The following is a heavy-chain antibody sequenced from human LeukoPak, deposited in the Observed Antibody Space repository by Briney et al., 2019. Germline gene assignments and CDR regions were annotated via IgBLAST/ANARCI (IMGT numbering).Heavy chain of an antibody. D-gene: IGHD3-3*01. CDR2: IYTSGST. Sequence: SETLSLTCTVSGGSISSGSYYWSWIRQPAGKGLEWIGRIYTSGSTNYNPSLKSRVTISVDTSKNQFSLKLSSVTAADTAVYYCAREGYDFWSGYYTHFEYWGQGTLVTVSS. J-gene: IGHJ4*02. V-gene: IGHV4-61*02. CDR1: GGSISSGSYY. CDR3: AREGYDFWSGYYTHFEY.